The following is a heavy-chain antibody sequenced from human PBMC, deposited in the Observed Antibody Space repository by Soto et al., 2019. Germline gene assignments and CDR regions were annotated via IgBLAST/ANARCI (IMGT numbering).Heavy chain of an antibody. CDR2: VFWNDDK. Sequence: QITLKESGPTLVKPTQTLTLTCTFSGYSFGVSGVGVGWIRQPPGRAIERLGLVFWNDDKRYSPSLESRLTLTKDTSNNQVVLSVTNLDPGDTGTYYCARAYTYDFDHWGQGTLVTVSS. D-gene: IGHD2-21*01. CDR3: ARAYTYDFDH. CDR1: GYSFGVSGVG. J-gene: IGHJ4*02. V-gene: IGHV2-5*01.